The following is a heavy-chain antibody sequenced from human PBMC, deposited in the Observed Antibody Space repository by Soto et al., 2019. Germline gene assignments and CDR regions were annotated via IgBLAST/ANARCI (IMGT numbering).Heavy chain of an antibody. CDR1: GFSLSTSGVG. J-gene: IGHJ4*02. D-gene: IGHD2-15*01. CDR2: IYWEDDK. CDR3: AHRPSYCSGGSCYSGFDY. V-gene: IGHV2-5*02. Sequence: QITLKESGPTLVKPTQTLTLTCTFSGFSLSTSGVGVGWIRQPPGKALEWLELIYWEDDKRYSPFLKSKLTITKDTFKNQVVLTMTNMDPVDTATDYCAHRPSYCSGGSCYSGFDYWGQGTLVTVSS.